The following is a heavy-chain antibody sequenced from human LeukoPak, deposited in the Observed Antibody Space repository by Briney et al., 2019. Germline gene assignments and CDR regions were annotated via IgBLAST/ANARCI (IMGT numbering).Heavy chain of an antibody. CDR1: GYTFTSYG. J-gene: IGHJ4*02. V-gene: IGHV1-18*01. CDR3: ARDEYSSGWYGDY. Sequence: ASVKVSCKASGYTFTSYGISWVRQAPGQGLEWMGWISAYNGNTDYAQKLQGRVTMTRDTSTSTVYMELSSLRSEDTAVYYCARDEYSSGWYGDYWGQGTLVTVSS. D-gene: IGHD6-19*01. CDR2: ISAYNGNT.